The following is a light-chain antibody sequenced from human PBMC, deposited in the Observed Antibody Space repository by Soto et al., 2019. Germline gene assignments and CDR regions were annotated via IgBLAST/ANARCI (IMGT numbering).Light chain of an antibody. J-gene: IGKJ1*01. CDR2: GAS. V-gene: IGKV3-15*01. Sequence: DIVLTQSPATLSLSPEERATLSCRASQSVSSYLAWYQQKPGQAPRLLIYGASTRATGIPARFSGSGSGTEVTLTISSLQSDEFAGYYCQQYNTWPRTFGQGTKVDI. CDR3: QQYNTWPRT. CDR1: QSVSSY.